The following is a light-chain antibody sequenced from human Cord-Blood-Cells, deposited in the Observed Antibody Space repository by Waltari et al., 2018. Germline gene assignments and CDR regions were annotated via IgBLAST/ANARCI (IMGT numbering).Light chain of an antibody. V-gene: IGKV3D-15*01. CDR2: GAS. CDR1: QSVSSN. CDR3: QQYNNWPRT. J-gene: IGKJ1*01. Sequence: EIVMTQSPATLSVSPGERATLSCRASQSVSSNLAWYQQKPGQAPRLLIYGASIRATGTPARFSGSGSGTEFTLTISRLQSEDFAVYYCQQYNNWPRTFGQGTKVEIK.